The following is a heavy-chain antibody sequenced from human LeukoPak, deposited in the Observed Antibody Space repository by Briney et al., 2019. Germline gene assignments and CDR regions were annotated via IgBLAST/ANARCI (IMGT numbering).Heavy chain of an antibody. Sequence: SETLSLICAVSGGSISSSNWWSWVRQPPGKGLEWIGEIYHSGSTNYNPSLKSRVTISVDKSKNQFSLKLSSVTAADTAVYYCARQNPLDSSGYYAPRVDAFDIWGQGTMVTVSS. D-gene: IGHD3-22*01. J-gene: IGHJ3*02. V-gene: IGHV4-4*02. CDR3: ARQNPLDSSGYYAPRVDAFDI. CDR2: IYHSGST. CDR1: GGSISSSNW.